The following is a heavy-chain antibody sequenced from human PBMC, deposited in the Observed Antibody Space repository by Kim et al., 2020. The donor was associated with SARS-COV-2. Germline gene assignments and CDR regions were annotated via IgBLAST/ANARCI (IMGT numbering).Heavy chain of an antibody. Sequence: QKFQGRVTITRDTSASTAYMEMSSLRSEDTAVYYCASPMYSGSWYDVFDIWGQGTMVTVSS. D-gene: IGHD6-13*01. V-gene: IGHV1-3*01. CDR3: ASPMYSGSWYDVFDI. J-gene: IGHJ3*02.